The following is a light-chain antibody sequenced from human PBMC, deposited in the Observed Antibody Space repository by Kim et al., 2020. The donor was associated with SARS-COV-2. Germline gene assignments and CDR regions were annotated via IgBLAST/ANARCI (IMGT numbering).Light chain of an antibody. Sequence: IVMTQSPESLAVSLGERATINCKSSQSILYSSNNKNYLAWYQQKPGQPPKLLIYWASTRESGVPDRFSGSGSGTDFTLTISSLQAEDVAIYYCQQFYSIPLTFGPGTKVDIK. CDR3: QQFYSIPLT. J-gene: IGKJ3*01. V-gene: IGKV4-1*01. CDR1: QSILYSSNNKNY. CDR2: WAS.